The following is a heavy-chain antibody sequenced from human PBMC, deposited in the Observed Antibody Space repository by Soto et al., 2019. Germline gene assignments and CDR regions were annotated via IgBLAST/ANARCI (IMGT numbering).Heavy chain of an antibody. CDR1: GGSISSGGYY. Sequence: QVQLQESGPGLVKPSQTLSLTCTVSGGSISSGGYYWSWIRQHPGKGLAWIGYIYYSGSTYYNPSLTSRVTISVDTSKNQFSLKLSSVTAADTAVYYCARGRTIAAAGTWWFDPWGQGTLVTVSA. CDR3: ARGRTIAAAGTWWFDP. CDR2: IYYSGST. D-gene: IGHD6-13*01. J-gene: IGHJ5*02. V-gene: IGHV4-31*03.